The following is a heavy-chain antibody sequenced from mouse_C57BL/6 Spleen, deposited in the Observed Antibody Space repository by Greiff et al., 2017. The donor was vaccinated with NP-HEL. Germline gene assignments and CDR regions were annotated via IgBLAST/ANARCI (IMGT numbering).Heavy chain of an antibody. D-gene: IGHD1-1*01. J-gene: IGHJ1*03. CDR3: AREGDYYGSSPSRVFEV. CDR2: IDPSDSYT. CDR1: GYTFTSYW. Sequence: QVQLQQPGAELVMPGASVKLSCKASGYTFTSYWMHWVKQRPGQGLEWIGEIDPSDSYTNYNQKFKGKSTLTVDKSSSTAYMQLSSLTSEDSAVYYCAREGDYYGSSPSRVFEVWGTGTTVTVSS. V-gene: IGHV1-69*01.